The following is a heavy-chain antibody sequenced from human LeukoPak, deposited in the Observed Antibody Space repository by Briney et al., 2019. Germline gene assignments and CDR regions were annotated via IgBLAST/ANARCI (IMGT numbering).Heavy chain of an antibody. CDR3: ARAVDYGDYGYFDY. CDR2: ISSSGSTI. Sequence: GGSLRFSCAASGFTFSDYYMSWIRQAPGKGLEWVSYISSSGSTIYYADSVKGRFTISRDNAKNSLYLQMNSLRAEDTAVYYCARAVDYGDYGYFDYWGQGTLVTVSS. D-gene: IGHD4-17*01. V-gene: IGHV3-11*01. CDR1: GFTFSDYY. J-gene: IGHJ4*02.